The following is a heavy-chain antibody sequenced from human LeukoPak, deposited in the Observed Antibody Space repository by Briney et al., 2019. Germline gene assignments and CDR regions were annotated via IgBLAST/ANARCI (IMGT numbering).Heavy chain of an antibody. J-gene: IGHJ5*02. D-gene: IGHD3-16*01. V-gene: IGHV3-73*01. CDR2: IRSKANSYAT. CDR1: GFSFSGSA. Sequence: GGSLRLSCAASGFSFSGSAMHWVRQASGKGLEWVGRIRSKANSYATAYAASVKGRVTISRDDSKNTAYLQMNSLKTEDTAVYYCTRPPGGRCNWFDPWGQGTLVTVSS. CDR3: TRPPGGRCNWFDP.